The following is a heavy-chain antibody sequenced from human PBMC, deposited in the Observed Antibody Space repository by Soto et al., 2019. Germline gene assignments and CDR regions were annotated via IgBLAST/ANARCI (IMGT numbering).Heavy chain of an antibody. J-gene: IGHJ3*02. CDR1: GGSIRVQSYY. CDR2: SYYSGTS. D-gene: IGHD1-7*01. V-gene: IGHV4-39*01. Sequence: PSETLSLTCTVSGGSIRVQSYYWTWIRQTPGKGLEWVGSSYYSGTSYFNTALKGRVTISVETSTNQFSLRLTTETAADTAVYYCTRRYNGNYDAFHIWGQGTMVTVSS. CDR3: TRRYNGNYDAFHI.